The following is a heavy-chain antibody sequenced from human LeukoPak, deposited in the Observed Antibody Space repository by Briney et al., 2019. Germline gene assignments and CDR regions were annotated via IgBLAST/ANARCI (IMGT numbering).Heavy chain of an antibody. CDR3: ARGSQPAD. J-gene: IGHJ4*02. CDR1: GGSISSSSYY. D-gene: IGHD1-26*01. Sequence: SETLSLTCTVPGGSISSSSYYWGWIRQPPGKGLEWIGSIYYSGSTYYNPSLKSRVTMSVDTSKNQFSLKLSSVTAADTAVYYCARGSQPADWGQGTLVTVSS. V-gene: IGHV4-39*01. CDR2: IYYSGST.